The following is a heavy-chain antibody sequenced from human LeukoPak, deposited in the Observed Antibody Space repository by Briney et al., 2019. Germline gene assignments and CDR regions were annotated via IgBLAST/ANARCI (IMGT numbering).Heavy chain of an antibody. Sequence: PSETLSLTCAVYGGSFSGYYWNWIRQPPGRGLEWIGEISQSGSTNYNPSLKSRITMSVDTSKNQFSLQLRSMTAADTAVYFCARATDDEFYLYYGMDVWGQGTTVTDSS. V-gene: IGHV4-34*01. CDR2: ISQSGST. J-gene: IGHJ6*02. CDR1: GGSFSGYY. D-gene: IGHD3-16*01. CDR3: ARATDDEFYLYYGMDV.